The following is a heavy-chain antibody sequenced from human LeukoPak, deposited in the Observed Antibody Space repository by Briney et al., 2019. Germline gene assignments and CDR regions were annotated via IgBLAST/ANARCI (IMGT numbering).Heavy chain of an antibody. Sequence: SETLSLTCTVSGVSISGFYWNWIRQPPRKGLEWVGYSHTGGSLSSNPSLNSRAAFSMKTSKTQVSLRLKSVTPTAPAVYYCARRRGGFGEGEFDYWGQGIPVTVST. D-gene: IGHD3-10*01. J-gene: IGHJ4*02. V-gene: IGHV4-4*08. CDR1: GVSISGFY. CDR3: ARRRGGFGEGEFDY. CDR2: SHTGGSL.